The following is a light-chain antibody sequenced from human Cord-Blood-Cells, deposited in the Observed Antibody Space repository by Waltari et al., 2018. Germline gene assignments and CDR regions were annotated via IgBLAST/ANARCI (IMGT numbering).Light chain of an antibody. CDR3: MQALQTPYT. J-gene: IGKJ2*01. V-gene: IGKV2-28*01. CDR2: LGS. Sequence: DIVMTQSPLSLPVTPGEPASISCRSSQSRLHSNGYNYLDWYLQKPGQSPQLLIYLGSNRASMDPDSFSGSGSGSDFTLKSRRVEAQDVGVYCCMQALQTPYTFRQGTKLEIK. CDR1: QSRLHSNGYNY.